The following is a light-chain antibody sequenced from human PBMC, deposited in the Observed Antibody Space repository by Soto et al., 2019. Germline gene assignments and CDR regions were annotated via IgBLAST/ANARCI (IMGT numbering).Light chain of an antibody. CDR3: SLYTSENAYV. J-gene: IGLJ1*01. CDR1: SSNLGADFD. Sequence: QSVLTQPPSVSGAPGQRVTISCTGSSSNLGADFDVHWYQQLPGTAPKLLIYANRSRPSGVPDRFSGSKSGTSATLGITGLQTGDEADYFCSLYTSENAYVFGTGTKVTVL. V-gene: IGLV1-40*01. CDR2: ANR.